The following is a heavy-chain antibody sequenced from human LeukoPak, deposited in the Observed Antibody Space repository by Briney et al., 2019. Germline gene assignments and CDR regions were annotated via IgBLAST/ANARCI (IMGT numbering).Heavy chain of an antibody. D-gene: IGHD3-16*02. J-gene: IGHJ4*02. Sequence: VASVKVSCKVSGYTLTELSIHWVRQAPGKGLEWMGGFDPEDGETIYAQKFQGRVTMTEDTSTDTAYMELSSLRSEDTAVYYCATTTPGYYDYVWGSYRYSYYFDYWGQGTLVTVSS. CDR1: GYTLTELS. CDR2: FDPEDGET. CDR3: ATTTPGYYDYVWGSYRYSYYFDY. V-gene: IGHV1-24*01.